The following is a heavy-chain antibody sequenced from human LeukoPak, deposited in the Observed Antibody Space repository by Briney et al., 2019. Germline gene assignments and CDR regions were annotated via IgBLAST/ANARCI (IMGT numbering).Heavy chain of an antibody. V-gene: IGHV4-31*03. J-gene: IGHJ1*01. CDR2: IYYSGST. D-gene: IGHD2-15*01. Sequence: SQTLSLTCTVSGGSISSGGYYWSWIRQHPGKGLEWIGYIYYSGSTYYNPSLKSRVTISVDTSKNQFSLKLSSVPAPDTAVYYCARVSLYCSGGSCYFGYFQHWGQGTLVTVSS. CDR3: ARVSLYCSGGSCYFGYFQH. CDR1: GGSISSGGYY.